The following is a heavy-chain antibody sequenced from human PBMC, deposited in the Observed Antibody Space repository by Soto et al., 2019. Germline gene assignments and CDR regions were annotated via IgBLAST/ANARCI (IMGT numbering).Heavy chain of an antibody. CDR2: IYYSGST. J-gene: IGHJ4*02. D-gene: IGHD3-10*01. V-gene: IGHV4-39*01. CDR3: ARQSDMVRGVIFAY. CDR1: GGSISSSSYY. Sequence: QLQLQESGPGLVKPSETLSLTCTVSGGSISSSSYYWGWIRQPPGKGLEWIGSIYYSGSTYYNPSLKSRVTISVDTSKNQFSLKLSSVTAADTAVYYCARQSDMVRGVIFAYWGQGTLVTVSS.